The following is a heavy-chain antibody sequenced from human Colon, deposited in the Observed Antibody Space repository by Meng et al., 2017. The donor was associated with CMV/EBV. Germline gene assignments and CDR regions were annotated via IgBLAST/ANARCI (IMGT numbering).Heavy chain of an antibody. D-gene: IGHD2-21*01. CDR2: VVLVSGNT. J-gene: IGHJ4*02. CDR1: GFTFSRSG. CDR3: VGGEGPNKYFTF. Sequence: SVKVSCKASGFTFSRSGVHWVRQARGQRPEWIGWVVLVSGNTHFAQEFQGRVTISWDMSTSTSYMDFSTVRSDDTAVYYCVGGEGPNKYFTFWGQGTLVTVSS. V-gene: IGHV1-58*01.